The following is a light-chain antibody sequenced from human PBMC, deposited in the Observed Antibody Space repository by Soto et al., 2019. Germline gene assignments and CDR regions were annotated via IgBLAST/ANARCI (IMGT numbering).Light chain of an antibody. V-gene: IGKV3-11*01. CDR2: DAS. Sequence: EIVLTQSPATLSLSPGETATLSCRASESVSTFLAWFQHKPGQAPRLLIYDASNRATGIPARFSGRGSGTDFTITINSLEPEDFAVYYCQQRSNWPPYSFGQGTKLEIK. CDR3: QQRSNWPPYS. J-gene: IGKJ2*03. CDR1: ESVSTF.